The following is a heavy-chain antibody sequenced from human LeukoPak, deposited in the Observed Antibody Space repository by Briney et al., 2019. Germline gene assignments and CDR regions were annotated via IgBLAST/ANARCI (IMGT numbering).Heavy chain of an antibody. D-gene: IGHD3-22*01. J-gene: IGHJ4*02. CDR3: ARGVVAYYYDSSGYYIAY. V-gene: IGHV4-39*07. Sequence: PSETLSLTCTVSGGSISSSNYYWGWLRQPPGKGLEWIVSIYYSGSTYYNPSLKSRVIISVDTSKNQFSLKLCSVTAADTAVYYCARGVVAYYYDSSGYYIAYWGQGTLVTVSS. CDR2: IYYSGST. CDR1: GGSISSSNYY.